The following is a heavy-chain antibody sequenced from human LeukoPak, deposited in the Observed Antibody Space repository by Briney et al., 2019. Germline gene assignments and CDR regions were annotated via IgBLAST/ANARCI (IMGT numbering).Heavy chain of an antibody. J-gene: IGHJ5*02. CDR2: TSDDGRKK. CDR3: ARDRSYAVNQEGWLDP. V-gene: IGHV3-30*01. CDR1: GFTFSNLA. Sequence: PGRSLRLSCVASGFTFSNLAIHWVRQGPGKGLEWVAVTSDDGRKKYYADSVKGRFTISRDNSKNTLYLQMNSLRTDDTAIYYCARDRSYAVNQEGWLDPWGQGTLVSVSS. D-gene: IGHD2-2*01.